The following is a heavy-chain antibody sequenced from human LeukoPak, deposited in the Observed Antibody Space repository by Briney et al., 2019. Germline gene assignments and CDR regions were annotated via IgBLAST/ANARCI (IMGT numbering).Heavy chain of an antibody. V-gene: IGHV3-11*01. Sequence: GGSLRLSCAASGFTFSDHFMSWVRQAPGKGLEWVSFLSGSGEIIYYADSVKGRFTISRDNAKNSLYLQMNSLRAEDTAVYHCARAGQNNRFDPWGQGTLVTVSS. CDR3: ARAGQNNRFDP. CDR2: LSGSGEII. J-gene: IGHJ5*02. CDR1: GFTFSDHF.